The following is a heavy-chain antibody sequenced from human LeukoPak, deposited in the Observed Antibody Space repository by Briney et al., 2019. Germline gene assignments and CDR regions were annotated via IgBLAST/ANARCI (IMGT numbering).Heavy chain of an antibody. CDR2: ISGSGGST. J-gene: IGHJ4*02. CDR3: AKDVEMATILGYTSFYYFDY. CDR1: GFTFSGYA. D-gene: IGHD5-24*01. V-gene: IGHV3-23*01. Sequence: GGSLRLSCAASGFTFSGYAMSWVRQAPGKGLEWVSAISGSGGSTYYAGSVKGRFTISRDNSKNTLYLQMNSLRAEDTAVYYCAKDVEMATILGYTSFYYFDYWGQGTLVTVSS.